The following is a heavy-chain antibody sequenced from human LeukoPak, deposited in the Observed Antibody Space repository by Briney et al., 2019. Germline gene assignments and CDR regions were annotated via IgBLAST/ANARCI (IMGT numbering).Heavy chain of an antibody. D-gene: IGHD1-14*01. CDR1: GFTFSKVW. Sequence: GGSLRPSCEASGFTFSKVWMSWVRQAPGKGLEWVGRIKSKSDDGTRDYAPPVRGKFTISRDDSKSTVYLQTESLRSEDTGVYYCCGTRGDLWGQGTLVTVSS. CDR3: CGTRGDL. V-gene: IGHV3-15*01. J-gene: IGHJ5*02. CDR2: IKSKSDDGTR.